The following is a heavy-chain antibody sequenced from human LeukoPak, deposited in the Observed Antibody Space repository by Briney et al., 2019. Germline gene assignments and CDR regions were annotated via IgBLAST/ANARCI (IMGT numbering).Heavy chain of an antibody. V-gene: IGHV1-8*03. CDR1: GYTFTSCD. J-gene: IGHJ4*02. CDR2: MNPNSGNT. Sequence: ASVKVSCKASGYTFTSCDINWARQTTGQGLEWMGWMNPNSGNTGYAQKFQGRVTITGNTSITTAYMELSSLRSEDTAVYYCARRQYGSGSPLYYWGQGTLVTVSS. CDR3: ARRQYGSGSPLYY. D-gene: IGHD3-10*01.